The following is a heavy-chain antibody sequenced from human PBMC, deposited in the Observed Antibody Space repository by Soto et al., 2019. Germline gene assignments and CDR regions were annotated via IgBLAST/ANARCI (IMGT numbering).Heavy chain of an antibody. CDR3: AREVCSGGRCYQRVYYYYGMDV. CDR1: GYTFTGYY. Sequence: ASVKVSCKASGYTFTGYYMHWVRQAPGQGLEWMGWINPNSGGTNYAQKFQGRVTMTRDTSISTAYMELSRLRSDDTAVYYCAREVCSGGRCYQRVYYYYGMDVWGQGTTVTVYS. J-gene: IGHJ6*02. CDR2: INPNSGGT. D-gene: IGHD2-15*01. V-gene: IGHV1-2*02.